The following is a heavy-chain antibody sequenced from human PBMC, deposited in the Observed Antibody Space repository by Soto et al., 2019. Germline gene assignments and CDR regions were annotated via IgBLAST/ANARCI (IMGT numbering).Heavy chain of an antibody. CDR3: AKGGSNGWYDAFDI. CDR2: IYSGVST. CDR1: GFTVSSNY. Sequence: GGSLRLSCAASGFTVSSNYMSWVRQAPGKGLEWVSVIYSGVSTYYADSVEGRFTFSRDNSKNTLHLLMNSLRAEDTAVYYCAKGGSNGWYDAFDIWGQGTMVTVSS. J-gene: IGHJ3*02. D-gene: IGHD6-19*01. V-gene: IGHV3-53*01.